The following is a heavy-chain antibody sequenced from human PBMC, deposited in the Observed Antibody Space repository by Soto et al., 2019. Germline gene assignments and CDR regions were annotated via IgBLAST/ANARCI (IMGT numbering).Heavy chain of an antibody. Sequence: HPGGSLRLSCAASGFTFSSYAMSWVRQAPGKGLEWVSAISGSGGSTYYADSVKGRFTISRDNSKNTLYLQMNSLRAEDTAVYYCAKDMSRYCSSTSCYRSDYWGQGTLVTVSS. V-gene: IGHV3-23*01. CDR3: AKDMSRYCSSTSCYRSDY. D-gene: IGHD2-2*02. CDR2: ISGSGGST. J-gene: IGHJ4*02. CDR1: GFTFSSYA.